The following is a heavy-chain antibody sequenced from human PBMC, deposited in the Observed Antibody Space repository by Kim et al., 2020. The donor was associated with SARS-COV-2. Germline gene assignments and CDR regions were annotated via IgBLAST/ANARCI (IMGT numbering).Heavy chain of an antibody. V-gene: IGHV3-33*01. J-gene: IGHJ6*02. CDR2: IWYDGSNK. CDR3: ARARDVIDYGDYESHHYYYGMDV. D-gene: IGHD4-17*01. Sequence: GGSLRLSCAASGFTFSSYGMHWVRQAPGKGLEWVAVIWYDGSNKYYADSVKGRFTISRDNSKNTLYLQMNSLRAEDTAVYYCARARDVIDYGDYESHHYYYGMDVWGQGTTVTVSS. CDR1: GFTFSSYG.